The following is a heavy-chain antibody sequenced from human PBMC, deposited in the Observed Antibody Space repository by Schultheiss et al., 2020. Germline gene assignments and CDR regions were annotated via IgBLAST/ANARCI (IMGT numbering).Heavy chain of an antibody. CDR1: GGSISSSSYY. CDR3: ARQIYDFWSGYLGNYYYYYGMDV. J-gene: IGHJ6*02. CDR2: IYYSGST. Sequence: SETLSLTCTVSGGSISSSSYYWGWIRQPPGKGLEWIGSIYYSGSTYYNPSLKSRVTISVDTSKNQFSLKLSSVTAADTAVYYCARQIYDFWSGYLGNYYYYYGMDVWGQGATVTVSS. D-gene: IGHD3-3*01. V-gene: IGHV4-39*01.